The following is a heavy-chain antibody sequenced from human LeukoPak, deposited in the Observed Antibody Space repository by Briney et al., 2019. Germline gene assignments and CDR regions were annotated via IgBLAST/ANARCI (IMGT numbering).Heavy chain of an antibody. Sequence: ASVKVSCKASGGTFSSYAISWVRQAPGQGLEWMGRIIPILGIANYAQKFQGRVTITADKSTSTVYMELSSLRSEDTAVYYCARVTVTFYYYYYGMDVWGQGTTVTVSS. CDR1: GGTFSSYA. D-gene: IGHD4-4*01. CDR3: ARVTVTFYYYYYGMDV. J-gene: IGHJ6*02. CDR2: IIPILGIA. V-gene: IGHV1-69*04.